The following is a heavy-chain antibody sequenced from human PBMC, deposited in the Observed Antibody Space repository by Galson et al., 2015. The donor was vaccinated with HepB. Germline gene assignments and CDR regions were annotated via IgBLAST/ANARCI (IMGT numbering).Heavy chain of an antibody. D-gene: IGHD5-12*01. Sequence: SLRLSCAASGFTFSDYYMSRSRQAPGEGLEWVSYISSSSSYTNSADSVKRRFNISRDNAKNSLYLQMNSLRAEDTAVYYCARDKRESSYPTSRGQGTLVTVSS. CDR1: GFTFSDYY. V-gene: IGHV3-11*06. J-gene: IGHJ4*02. CDR2: ISSSSSYT. CDR3: ARDKRESSYPTS.